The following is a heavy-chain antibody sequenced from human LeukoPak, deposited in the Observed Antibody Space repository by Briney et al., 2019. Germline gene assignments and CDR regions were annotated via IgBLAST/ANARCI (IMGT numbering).Heavy chain of an antibody. V-gene: IGHV6-1*01. CDR3: ARDRRSGSYYFSAFDI. CDR1: GDSVSSNSAA. CDR2: TYYRAKCYN. Sequence: SQTLSLTCAISGDSVSSNSAAGNWIRQSPARGLEWLGRTYYRAKCYNDYAVSVKSRITLNPDTSKNQFSLQLNSVPPEDTAVYYCARDRRSGSYYFSAFDIWGQGTMVTVSS. J-gene: IGHJ3*02. D-gene: IGHD1-26*01.